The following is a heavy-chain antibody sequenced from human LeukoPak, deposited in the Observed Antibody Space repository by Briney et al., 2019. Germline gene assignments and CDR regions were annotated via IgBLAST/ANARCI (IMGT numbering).Heavy chain of an antibody. CDR3: AGTGVRAFDI. D-gene: IGHD7-27*01. CDR1: GGSFSGYY. CDR2: INHSGST. J-gene: IGHJ3*02. Sequence: SETLSLTCAVYGGSFSGYYWSWIRQPPGMGLEWIGEINHSGSTNYNPSLKSRVTISVDTSKNQFSLKLSSVTAADTAVYYCAGTGVRAFDIWGQGTMVTVSS. V-gene: IGHV4-34*01.